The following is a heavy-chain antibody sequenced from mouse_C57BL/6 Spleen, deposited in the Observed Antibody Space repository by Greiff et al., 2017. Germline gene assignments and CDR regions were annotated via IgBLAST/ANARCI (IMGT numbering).Heavy chain of an antibody. D-gene: IGHD1-1*02. Sequence: QVQLQQSGAELVRPGASVKMSCKASGYTFTNYTMHWVKQRRGQGLEWIGYINPSSGYTKYNQKFKDKATLTADKSSSTAYMQLSSLTSEDSAVYYGARESAYVVVFGYWGQGTTLTVSS. J-gene: IGHJ2*01. CDR2: INPSSGYT. V-gene: IGHV1-4*01. CDR3: ARESAYVVVFGY. CDR1: GYTFTNYT.